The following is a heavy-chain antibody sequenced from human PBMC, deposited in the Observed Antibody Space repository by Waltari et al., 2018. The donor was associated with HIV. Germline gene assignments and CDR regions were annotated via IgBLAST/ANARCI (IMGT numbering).Heavy chain of an antibody. D-gene: IGHD2-15*01. Sequence: QVQLVQSGAEVKKPGASVKVSCPDSRFTFTAYYVHWVRQAPGQGLEWMGWINPKSGVTHFAQNFQGRINMTRDTSIKTAYLELSRLQSDDTAVYYCARDWWQLPSGGYFFDYWGQGTLVTVSS. V-gene: IGHV1-2*02. CDR1: RFTFTAYY. CDR3: ARDWWQLPSGGYFFDY. J-gene: IGHJ4*02. CDR2: INPKSGVT.